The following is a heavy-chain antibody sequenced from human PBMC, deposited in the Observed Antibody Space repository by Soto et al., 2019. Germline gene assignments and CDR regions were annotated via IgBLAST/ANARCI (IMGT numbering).Heavy chain of an antibody. Sequence: QVQLQQWGAGPLKPSETLSLTCAVYGVSLSGYYWSWIRQPPGKGLEWIGEIDNSGKTNYSPSLKGRVTISADTSKNQFSLPVTSLSAADTAVYYCARGRDGGAADWGQGTRVTVSS. V-gene: IGHV4-34*01. CDR3: ARGRDGGAAD. J-gene: IGHJ4*02. CDR1: GVSLSGYY. CDR2: IDNSGKT. D-gene: IGHD3-16*01.